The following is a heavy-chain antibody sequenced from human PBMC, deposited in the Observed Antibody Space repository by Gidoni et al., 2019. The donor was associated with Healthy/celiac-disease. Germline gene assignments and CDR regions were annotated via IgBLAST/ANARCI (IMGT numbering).Heavy chain of an antibody. V-gene: IGHV3-74*01. CDR1: GFIFSSYW. Sequence: EVQLVESGGGLVQPGGSLRLPCAASGFIFSSYWMHWVRQAPGKGLVWVSRINSDGSSTSYSDSVKGRFTISRDNAKNTLYLQMNSLRAEDTAVYYCARELGVVPAACDYWGQGTLVTVSS. CDR3: ARELGVVPAACDY. CDR2: INSDGSST. J-gene: IGHJ4*02. D-gene: IGHD2-2*01.